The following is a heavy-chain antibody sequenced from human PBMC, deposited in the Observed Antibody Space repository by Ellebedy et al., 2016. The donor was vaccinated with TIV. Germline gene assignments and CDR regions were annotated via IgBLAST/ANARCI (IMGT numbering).Heavy chain of an antibody. J-gene: IGHJ4*02. D-gene: IGHD6-19*01. CDR3: ARYSSGWYMGYAY. CDR2: INKDGGET. CDR1: GFTFSSYW. V-gene: IGHV3-7*04. Sequence: GESLKISCAASGFTFSSYWMHWVRQAPGKGPEWVANINKDGGETYYVDSVRGRFTISRDNAKSSLFLQMSNLRVEDTAVYYCARYSSGWYMGYAYWGQGTLVTVSS.